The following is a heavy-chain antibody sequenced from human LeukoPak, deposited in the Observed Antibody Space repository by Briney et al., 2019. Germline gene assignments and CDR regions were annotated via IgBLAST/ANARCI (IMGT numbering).Heavy chain of an antibody. CDR1: GYTFTSYG. CDR2: IVVGSGNT. Sequence: GASVKVSCKASGYTFTSYGISWVRQAPGQGLEWIGWIVVGSGNTNYAQKFQERVTITRDMSTSTAYMELSSLRSEDTAVYYCAALTYYDFWSGNYWGQGTLVTVSS. D-gene: IGHD3-3*01. J-gene: IGHJ4*02. V-gene: IGHV1-58*02. CDR3: AALTYYDFWSGNY.